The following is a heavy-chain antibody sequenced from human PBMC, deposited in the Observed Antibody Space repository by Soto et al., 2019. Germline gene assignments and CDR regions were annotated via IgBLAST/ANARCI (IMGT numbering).Heavy chain of an antibody. CDR2: IYYSGST. CDR3: ARHEAYSSSWYIGVGNWFDP. D-gene: IGHD6-13*01. CDR1: GGSISSSSYY. Sequence: SETLPLTCTVSGGSISSSSYYWGWIRQPPGKGLEWIGSIYYSGSTYYNPSLKSRVTISVDTSKNQFSLKLSSVTAADTAVYYCARHEAYSSSWYIGVGNWFDPWGQGTLVT. J-gene: IGHJ5*02. V-gene: IGHV4-39*01.